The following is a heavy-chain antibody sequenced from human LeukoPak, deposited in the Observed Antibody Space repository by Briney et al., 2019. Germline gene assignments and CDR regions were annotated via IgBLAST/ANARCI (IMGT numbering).Heavy chain of an antibody. V-gene: IGHV1-2*02. D-gene: IGHD3-9*01. J-gene: IGHJ4*02. CDR2: INPNSGGT. Sequence: GASVKVSCKASGYTFTGYYMHWVRQAPGQGLEWMGWINPNSGGTNYAQKFQGRVTTTTDESTSTAYMELSSLRSEDTAVYYCARSQYDILTGYYPFDYWGQGTLVTAPS. CDR3: ARSQYDILTGYYPFDY. CDR1: GYTFTGYY.